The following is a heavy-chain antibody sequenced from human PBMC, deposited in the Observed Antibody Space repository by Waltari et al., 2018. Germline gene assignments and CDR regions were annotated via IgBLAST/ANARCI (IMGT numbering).Heavy chain of an antibody. CDR3: ARLFVGGRDCCDY. CDR1: GYSISSGYY. V-gene: IGHV4-38-2*01. J-gene: IGHJ4*02. Sequence: QVQLQESGPGLVKPSGTLSLTCAVSGYSISSGYYWGWIRQPPGKGLEWIGSIYHSGSTYYNPSLKSRVTISVDTSKNQFSLKLSSVTAADTAVYYCARLFVGGRDCCDYWGQGTLVTVSS. D-gene: IGHD2-21*01. CDR2: IYHSGST.